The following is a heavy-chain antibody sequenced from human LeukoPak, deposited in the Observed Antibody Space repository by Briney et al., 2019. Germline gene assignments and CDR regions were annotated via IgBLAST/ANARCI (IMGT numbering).Heavy chain of an antibody. V-gene: IGHV4-34*01. CDR1: GGSFSGYY. CDR3: ARHVPSMIVVVTPYFDY. D-gene: IGHD3-22*01. J-gene: IGHJ4*02. CDR2: INHSGST. Sequence: PSETLSLTCAVYGGSFSGYYWSWIRQPPGKGLEWIGEINHSGSTNYNPSLKSRVTISVDTSKNQFSLKLSSVTAADTTVYYCARHVPSMIVVVTPYFDYWGQGTLVTVSS.